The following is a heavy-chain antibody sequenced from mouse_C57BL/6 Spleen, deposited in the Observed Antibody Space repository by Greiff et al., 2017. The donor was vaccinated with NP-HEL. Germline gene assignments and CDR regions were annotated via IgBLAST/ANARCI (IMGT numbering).Heavy chain of an antibody. CDR1: GYTFTSYG. D-gene: IGHD1-1*01. V-gene: IGHV1-81*01. CDR3: ARKGGYYYGSRGEDYAMDY. J-gene: IGHJ4*01. Sequence: VQLQQSGAELARPGASVKLSCKASGYTFTSYGISWVKQRTGQGLEWIGEIYPRSGNTYYNEKFKGKATLTADKSSSTAYMELRSLTSEDSAVYVCARKGGYYYGSRGEDYAMDYWGQGTSVTVSS. CDR2: IYPRSGNT.